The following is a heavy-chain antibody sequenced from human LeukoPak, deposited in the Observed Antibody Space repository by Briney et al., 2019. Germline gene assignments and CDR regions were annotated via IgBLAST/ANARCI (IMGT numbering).Heavy chain of an antibody. Sequence: GGSLRLSCAASGFIVSSNHMNWVRQAPGRGLEWVSSIGSSSSYIYYADSVKGHFTISRDIAKNSLYLRMNSLRAGDTAVYYCARDHGAPGYWGQGTLVTVSS. V-gene: IGHV3-21*06. CDR2: IGSSSSYI. CDR3: ARDHGAPGY. D-gene: IGHD4-17*01. J-gene: IGHJ4*02. CDR1: GFIVSSNH.